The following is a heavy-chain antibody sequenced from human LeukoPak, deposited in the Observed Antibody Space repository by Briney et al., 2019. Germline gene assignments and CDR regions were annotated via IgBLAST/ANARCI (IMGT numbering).Heavy chain of an antibody. CDR1: GGSISSYY. Sequence: SKTLSLTCTVSGGSISSYYWSWIRQPPGKGLEWIGYIYYSGSTNYNPSLKSRVTISVDTSKNQFSLKLSSVTAADTAVYYCARGGYSQQLVRGYFDYWGQGTLVTVSS. J-gene: IGHJ4*02. CDR3: ARGGYSQQLVRGYFDY. V-gene: IGHV4-59*01. D-gene: IGHD6-13*01. CDR2: IYYSGST.